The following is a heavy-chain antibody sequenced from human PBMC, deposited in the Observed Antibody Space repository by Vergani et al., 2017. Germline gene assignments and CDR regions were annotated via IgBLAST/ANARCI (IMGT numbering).Heavy chain of an antibody. Sequence: QVQLQQWGAGLLKPSETLSLTCAVYGGSFSGYYWSWIRQPPGKGLEWIGEINHSGSTNYNPSLKSRVTISVDTSKNQFSLKLSSVTAADTAVYYCARRRRLFSYGDYRNFDYWGQGTLVTVSS. CDR1: GGSFSGYY. CDR3: ARRRRLFSYGDYRNFDY. D-gene: IGHD4-17*01. J-gene: IGHJ4*02. V-gene: IGHV4-34*01. CDR2: INHSGST.